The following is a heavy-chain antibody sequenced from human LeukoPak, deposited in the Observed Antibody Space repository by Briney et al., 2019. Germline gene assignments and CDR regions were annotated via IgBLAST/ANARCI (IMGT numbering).Heavy chain of an antibody. CDR3: ARSGREYSSGWLT. CDR2: IYHSGST. V-gene: IGHV4-38-2*02. J-gene: IGHJ4*02. D-gene: IGHD6-19*01. CDR1: GYSISSGYY. Sequence: SETLSLTCTVSGYSISSGYYWGWIRQPPGKGLEWIGSIYHSGSTYYNPSLKSRVTMSVDTSKNQFSLKLSSVTAADTAVYYCARSGREYSSGWLTWGQGTLVTVSS.